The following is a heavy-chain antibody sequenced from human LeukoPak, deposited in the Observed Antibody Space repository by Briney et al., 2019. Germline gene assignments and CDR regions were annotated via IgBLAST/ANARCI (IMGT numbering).Heavy chain of an antibody. V-gene: IGHV3-30-3*01. J-gene: IGHJ4*02. CDR1: GFTFSSYA. CDR3: ARVGTDPDYDFWRADTTDY. D-gene: IGHD3-3*01. Sequence: GGSLRLSCAASGFTFSSYAMHWVRQAPGKGLEWVAVISYDGSNKYYADSVKGRFTISRDNSKNTLYLQMNSLRAEDTAVYYCARVGTDPDYDFWRADTTDYWGQGTLVTVSS. CDR2: ISYDGSNK.